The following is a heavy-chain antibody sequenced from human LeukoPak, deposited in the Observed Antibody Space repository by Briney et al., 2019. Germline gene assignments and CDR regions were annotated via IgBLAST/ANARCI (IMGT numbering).Heavy chain of an antibody. CDR1: GYTFTGYY. V-gene: IGHV1-2*02. CDR2: INPNSGDT. Sequence: ASVKVSCQASGYTFTGYYMHWVRQAPGQGLEWMGWINPNSGDTNYAQKFQGRVTMTRDTSINTAYMELTRLTSDDTAAYYCARVYSIRSFDYWGQGTLVTVSS. D-gene: IGHD2-15*01. CDR3: ARVYSIRSFDY. J-gene: IGHJ4*02.